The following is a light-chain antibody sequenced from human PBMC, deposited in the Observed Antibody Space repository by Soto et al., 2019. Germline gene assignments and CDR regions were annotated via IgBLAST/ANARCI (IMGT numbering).Light chain of an antibody. Sequence: EIVMTQSPATLSVSPGERATLSCRASQSVSSNLAWYQQKPGQAPRLLIYGASTRATDIPARFSGSGFGTEFTLTISSLQSEDFAVYYCQQYNKWPPWTFGQGTKVEIK. V-gene: IGKV3-15*01. J-gene: IGKJ1*01. CDR3: QQYNKWPPWT. CDR1: QSVSSN. CDR2: GAS.